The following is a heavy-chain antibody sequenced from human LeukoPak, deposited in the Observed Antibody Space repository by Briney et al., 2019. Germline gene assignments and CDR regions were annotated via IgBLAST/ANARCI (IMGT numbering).Heavy chain of an antibody. CDR3: ARDQYCSGGSCYFPYYYYGMDV. D-gene: IGHD2-15*01. J-gene: IGHJ6*02. V-gene: IGHV3-30*03. CDR1: GFTFSSYG. Sequence: GGSLRLSCAASGFTFSSYGLSWVRQAPGKGLEWVAVISYDGSNKYYADSVKGRFTISRDNSKNTLYLQMNSLRAEDTAVYYCARDQYCSGGSCYFPYYYYGMDVWGQGTTVTVSS. CDR2: ISYDGSNK.